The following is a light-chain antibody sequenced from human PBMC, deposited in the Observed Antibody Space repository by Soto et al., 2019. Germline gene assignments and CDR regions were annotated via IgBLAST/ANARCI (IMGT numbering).Light chain of an antibody. CDR2: WAS. CDR1: QSVLYSSNNKNY. J-gene: IGKJ4*01. V-gene: IGKV4-1*01. CDR3: QEYYSTPLT. Sequence: DIVMTQSPDSLAVSLGERATINCKSSQSVLYSSNNKNYLAWYQQKPGQPPKLLIYWASTRESGVPDRFSGSGSGKDFPLAISSLQAGDVAVSYVQEYYSTPLTVGGGTKVEIK.